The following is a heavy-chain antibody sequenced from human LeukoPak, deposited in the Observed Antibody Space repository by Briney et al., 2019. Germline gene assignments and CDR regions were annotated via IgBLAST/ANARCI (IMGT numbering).Heavy chain of an antibody. V-gene: IGHV4-61*01. CDR2: IYYSGTT. Sequence: SETLSLTCTVSGGSLSSGSYYWNWIRQPPGKGLEWIGYIYYSGTTHYNPSLKSRVTISVDTSNNQFSLKLSSVTAADTAVYYCARVSGGRDGGNRYWGQGTLVTVSS. D-gene: IGHD5-24*01. J-gene: IGHJ4*02. CDR1: GGSLSSGSYY. CDR3: ARVSGGRDGGNRY.